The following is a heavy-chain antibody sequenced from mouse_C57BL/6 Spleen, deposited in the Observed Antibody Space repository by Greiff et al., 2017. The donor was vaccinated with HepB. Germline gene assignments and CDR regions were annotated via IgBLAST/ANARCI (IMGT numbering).Heavy chain of an antibody. J-gene: IGHJ1*03. D-gene: IGHD1-1*01. CDR3: ARQSYYYGSSPYWYFDV. CDR1: GFTFSSYT. CDR2: ISGGGGNT. V-gene: IGHV5-9*01. Sequence: EVKLVESGGGLVKPGGSLKLSCAASGFTFSSYTMSWVRQTPEKRLEWVATISGGGGNTYYPDSVKGRFTISRDNAKNTLYLQMSSLRSEDTALYYCARQSYYYGSSPYWYFDVWGTGTTVTVSS.